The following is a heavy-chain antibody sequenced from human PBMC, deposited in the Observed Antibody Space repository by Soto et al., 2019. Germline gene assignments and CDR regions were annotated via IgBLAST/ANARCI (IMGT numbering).Heavy chain of an antibody. Sequence: GGSLRLSCAASGFTFSSCAMGWVRQAPGKGLEWLSAISGGGGSTYYADSVKGRFYISRDNFKDTVYLQMNSRRADDTSVYYCTKDRLGAWPFGFWGQGTLVPVSS. CDR2: ISGGGGST. CDR1: GFTFSSCA. CDR3: TKDRLGAWPFGF. V-gene: IGHV3-23*01. J-gene: IGHJ4*02. D-gene: IGHD1-26*01.